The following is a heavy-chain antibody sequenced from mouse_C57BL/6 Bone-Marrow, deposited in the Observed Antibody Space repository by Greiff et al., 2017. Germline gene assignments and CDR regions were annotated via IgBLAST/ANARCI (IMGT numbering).Heavy chain of an antibody. CDR1: GFNIKDDY. CDR2: IDPENGDT. J-gene: IGHJ3*01. D-gene: IGHD1-1*02. CDR3: TTGYGLFAY. V-gene: IGHV14-4*01. Sequence: EVQLQQSGAELVRPGASVKLSCTASGFNIKDDYMHWVKQRPEQGLEWIGWIDPENGDTAYASKFQGKATITADTSSNTAYLQLSSLTSEDTAVYYCTTGYGLFAYWGQGTLVTVSA.